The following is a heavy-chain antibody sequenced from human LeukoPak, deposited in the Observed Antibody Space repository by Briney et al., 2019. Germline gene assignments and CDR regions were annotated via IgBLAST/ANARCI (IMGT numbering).Heavy chain of an antibody. D-gene: IGHD2-15*01. CDR3: ARSHSGSCYDY. J-gene: IGHJ4*02. V-gene: IGHV1-2*06. CDR1: GYTFTGYY. Sequence: ASVKVSCKASGYTFTGYYMHWVRQAPGQGLEWMGRINPNSGSTNYAQKFQGRVTMTRDTSISTAYMELSRLRSDDTAVYYCARSHSGSCYDYWGQGTLVTVSS. CDR2: INPNSGST.